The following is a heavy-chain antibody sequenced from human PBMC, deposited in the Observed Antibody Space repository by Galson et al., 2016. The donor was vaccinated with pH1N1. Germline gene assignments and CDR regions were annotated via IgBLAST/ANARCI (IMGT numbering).Heavy chain of an antibody. CDR2: ISYDGSNK. Sequence: SLRLSCAASGFTFSSYGMHWVRQAPGKGLEWVAVISYDGSNKYYADSVKGRFTISRDNSKNTLYLQMNSLRAEDTAVYYCAKIPPVRYYYDSSGPSDPNFDYWGQGTLVTVSS. D-gene: IGHD3-22*01. J-gene: IGHJ4*02. V-gene: IGHV3-30*18. CDR1: GFTFSSYG. CDR3: AKIPPVRYYYDSSGPSDPNFDY.